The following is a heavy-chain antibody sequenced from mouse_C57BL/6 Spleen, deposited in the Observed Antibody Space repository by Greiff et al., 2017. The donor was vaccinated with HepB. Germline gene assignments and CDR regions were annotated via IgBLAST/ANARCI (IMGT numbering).Heavy chain of an antibody. V-gene: IGHV1-80*01. CDR3: ARDGSSYEYFDV. D-gene: IGHD1-1*01. CDR2: IYPGDGDT. Sequence: QVQLKQSGAELVKPGASVKISCKASGYAFSSYWMNWVKQRPGKGLEWIGQIYPGDGDTNYNGKFKGKATLTADKSSSTAYMQLSSLTSEDSAVYFWARDGSSYEYFDVWGTGTTVTVSS. CDR1: GYAFSSYW. J-gene: IGHJ1*03.